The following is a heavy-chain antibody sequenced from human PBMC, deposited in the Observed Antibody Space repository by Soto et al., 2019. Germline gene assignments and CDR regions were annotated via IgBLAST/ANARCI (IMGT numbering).Heavy chain of an antibody. Sequence: EVQLLESGGGVVQPGGSLRLSCAASGFTFSSYAMSWVRQAPGKGLEWVSAISGSGGSTYYADSVKGRFTISRDNSKNTLYLQMNSLRAEDTAVYYCAKGPSMLSSRCDYWGQGTLVTVSS. J-gene: IGHJ4*02. V-gene: IGHV3-23*01. CDR2: ISGSGGST. D-gene: IGHD2-8*01. CDR3: AKGPSMLSSRCDY. CDR1: GFTFSSYA.